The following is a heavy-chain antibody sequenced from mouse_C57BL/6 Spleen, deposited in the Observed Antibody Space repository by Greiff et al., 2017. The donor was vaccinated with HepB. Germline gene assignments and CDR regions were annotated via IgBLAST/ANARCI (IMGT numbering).Heavy chain of an antibody. CDR1: GYTFTSYW. CDR3: ARSKGYDYDEGFAY. V-gene: IGHV1-69*01. CDR2: IDPSDSYT. D-gene: IGHD2-4*01. J-gene: IGHJ3*01. Sequence: QVQLQQPGAELVMPGASVKLSCKASGYTFTSYWMHWVKQRPGQGLEWIGEIDPSDSYTNYNHKFKGKSTLTVDKSSSTAYMQLSSLTSEDSAVYYCARSKGYDYDEGFAYWGQGTLVTVSA.